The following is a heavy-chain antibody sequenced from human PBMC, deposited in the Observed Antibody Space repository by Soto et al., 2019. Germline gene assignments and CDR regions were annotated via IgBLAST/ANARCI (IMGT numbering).Heavy chain of an antibody. V-gene: IGHV4-4*07. D-gene: IGHD1-7*01. J-gene: IGHJ5*02. CDR2: LNTYGNT. CDR1: GGSIGSYR. CDR3: GRESGETWDYEAS. Sequence: PSETLSLTCTVSGGSIGSYRWSWIRQPAGKGLEWIGRLNTYGNTHYNPSLKSRVTVSVDTSRNQFFLTPRSVTAADSAVYHCGRESGETWDYEASWGQGTPVTVSS.